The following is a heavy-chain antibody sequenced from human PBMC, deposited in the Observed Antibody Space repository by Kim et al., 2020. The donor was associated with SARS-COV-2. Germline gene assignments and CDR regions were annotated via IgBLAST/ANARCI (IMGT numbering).Heavy chain of an antibody. J-gene: IGHJ5*02. CDR2: T. V-gene: IGHV3-23*01. D-gene: IGHD1-7*01. CDR3: VKGGNYSCFDA. Sequence: TFYADSVKGRFTISQANSTNTLFLQMNSLRAEDTALYYCVKGGNYSCFDAWGQGALVIVSS.